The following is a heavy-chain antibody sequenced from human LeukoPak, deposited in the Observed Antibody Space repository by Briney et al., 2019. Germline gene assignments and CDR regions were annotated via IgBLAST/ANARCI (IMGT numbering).Heavy chain of an antibody. Sequence: SETLSLTCAVSGGSISSSNWWSWVRQPPGKGLEWIGEIYHSGSTNYNPSLKSRVTISVDKSKNQFSLKLSSVTAADTAVYYCARQAAGTKRLSWYPGWFDPWGQGTLVTVSS. J-gene: IGHJ5*02. CDR1: GGSISSSNW. CDR3: ARQAAGTKRLSWYPGWFDP. D-gene: IGHD6-13*01. CDR2: IYHSGST. V-gene: IGHV4-4*02.